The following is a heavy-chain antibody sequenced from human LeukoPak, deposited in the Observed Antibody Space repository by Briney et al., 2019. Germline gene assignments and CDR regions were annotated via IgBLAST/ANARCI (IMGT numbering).Heavy chain of an antibody. D-gene: IGHD3-10*01. CDR1: GFTFGSYS. Sequence: GGSLRLSCAASGFTFGSYSMNWVRQAPGKGLEWVSSISSSSSYIYYADSVKGRFTISRDHAKNSLYLQMNSLRAEDTAVYYCARDTSHVGWGVGNWGQGTLVTVSS. V-gene: IGHV3-21*01. CDR3: ARDTSHVGWGVGN. CDR2: ISSSSSYI. J-gene: IGHJ4*02.